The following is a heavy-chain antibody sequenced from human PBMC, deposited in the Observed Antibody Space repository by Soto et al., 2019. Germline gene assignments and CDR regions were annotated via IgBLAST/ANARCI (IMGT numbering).Heavy chain of an antibody. CDR3: ARDSIFERDGSGSGCFSGG. D-gene: IGHD2-15*01. CDR2: ISSSSSNI. J-gene: IGHJ4*02. Sequence: EVQLVESGGGLVKPGGSLRLSCAASGFTFSSYGMSWVRQAPGKGLEWVAAISSSSSNIYYADSVKGRFTISRDNAKNTMYREMNSMIAEDTAVYYCARDSIFERDGSGSGCFSGGWGQGTLVTVSS. CDR1: GFTFSSYG. V-gene: IGHV3-21*01.